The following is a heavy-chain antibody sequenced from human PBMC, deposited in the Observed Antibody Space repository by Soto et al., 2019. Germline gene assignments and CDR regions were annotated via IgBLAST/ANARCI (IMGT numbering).Heavy chain of an antibody. CDR1: GFAFSSYA. CDR2: ISGSGDDT. J-gene: IGHJ4*02. CDR3: AKANSESYYIPLDY. V-gene: IGHV3-23*01. D-gene: IGHD3-10*01. Sequence: PGGSLRLSCAASGFAFSSYAMTWVRQAPGKGLEWVSDISGSGDDTHYADSVRGRFTISRDNSKNTLYLQMNSLRADDAAVYYCAKANSESYYIPLDYWGQGTLVTVSS.